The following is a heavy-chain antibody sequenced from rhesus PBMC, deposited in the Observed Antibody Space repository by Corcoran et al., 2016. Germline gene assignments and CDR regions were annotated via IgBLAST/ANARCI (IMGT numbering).Heavy chain of an antibody. V-gene: IGHV5-20*01. D-gene: IGHD3-34*01. J-gene: IGHJ6*01. CDR1: GYSFTSYW. Sequence: EVQLVQSGAEVKRPGESLKISCKTSGYSFTSYWISWVSQMPGKGLEWMGAIDPSDSDTRYNPSFQGQVTISADKSISTAYLQWSRLKASDTATYYCAKGVGDYYYGLDSWGQGV. CDR3: AKGVGDYYYGLDS. CDR2: IDPSDSDT.